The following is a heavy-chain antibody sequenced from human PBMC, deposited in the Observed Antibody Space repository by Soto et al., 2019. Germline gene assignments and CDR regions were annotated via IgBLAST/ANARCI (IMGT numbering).Heavy chain of an antibody. CDR1: GFTFSDYY. CDR2: ISSSGSTI. D-gene: IGHD2-2*01. J-gene: IGHJ4*02. Sequence: GGSLRLPCAASGFTFSDYYMSWIRQAPGKGLEWVSYISSSGSTIYYADSVKGRFTISRDNAKNSLYLQMNSLRAEDTAVYYCASLFFCSVVVQAAIHDFCGRGTLVTVSS. CDR3: ASLFFCSVVVQAAIHDF. V-gene: IGHV3-11*01.